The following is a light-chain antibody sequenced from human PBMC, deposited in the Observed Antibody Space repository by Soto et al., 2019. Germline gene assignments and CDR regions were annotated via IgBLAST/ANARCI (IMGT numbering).Light chain of an antibody. V-gene: IGKV1-39*01. Sequence: DIRMTQSPYSLSTSVGATVTMTWWASQSISSHLNWYTKPPGKAPNLLMYTASNLQSGVPSRLRGSGYGTDVTLPIGRLQPEEGSTYDCQQRYSTPISFGQGTRLEIK. J-gene: IGKJ5*01. CDR2: TAS. CDR1: QSISSH. CDR3: QQRYSTPIS.